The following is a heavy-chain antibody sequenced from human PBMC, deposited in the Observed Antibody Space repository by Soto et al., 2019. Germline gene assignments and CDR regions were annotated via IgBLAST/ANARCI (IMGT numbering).Heavy chain of an antibody. J-gene: IGHJ4*02. CDR1: GFSFSSYW. V-gene: IGHV3-74*01. Sequence: EVQLVESGGGLAQPGGSLRLSCAASGFSFSSYWIHWVRQAPGKGLVWVSRIKTDGSSADYADSVKGRFTISRDNAKNTLYLQMNSLRGEDTAVYYCAKREGNTYGLFHWGQGTLVTVSS. CDR3: AKREGNTYGLFH. D-gene: IGHD5-18*01. CDR2: IKTDGSSA.